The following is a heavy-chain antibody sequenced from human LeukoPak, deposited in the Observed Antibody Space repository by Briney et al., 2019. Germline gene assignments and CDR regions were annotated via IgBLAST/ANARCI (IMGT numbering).Heavy chain of an antibody. D-gene: IGHD4-17*01. CDR2: ISSNGGST. CDR3: ARDQDDYVAFDI. J-gene: IGHJ3*02. V-gene: IGHV3-64*01. CDR1: GFTFSSYA. Sequence: PGGSLRLSCAASGFTFSSYAMHWVRQAPGKGLEYVSAISSNGGSTYYANSVKGRFTISRDNSKNTLYLQMGSLRAEDMAVYYCARDQDDYVAFDIRGQGTMVTVSS.